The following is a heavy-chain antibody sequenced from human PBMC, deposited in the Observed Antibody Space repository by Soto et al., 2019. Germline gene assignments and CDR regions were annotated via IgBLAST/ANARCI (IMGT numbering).Heavy chain of an antibody. CDR2: MNPNSGNT. CDR1: GYTFTTYN. Sequence: ASVKVSCKGSGYTFTTYNINWVRQATGQGLEWMGWMNPNSGNTGYAQKFQGRITLTRDTSITTAYMELSSLRSDDTAVYFCVRYGVAATYWGQGTLVTVSS. D-gene: IGHD2-21*02. CDR3: VRYGVAATY. J-gene: IGHJ1*01. V-gene: IGHV1-8*01.